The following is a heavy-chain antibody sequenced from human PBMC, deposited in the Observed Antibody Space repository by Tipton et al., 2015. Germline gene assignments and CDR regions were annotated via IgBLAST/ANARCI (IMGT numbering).Heavy chain of an antibody. Sequence: SLRLSCAASGFTFSSYWMYWVRQAPGKGLVWVSRINDDGSSTGYAESVKGRFTISRDNAKNTLYLQVNSLRGSASAPTLFPLVSW. CDR1: GFTFSSYW. D-gene: IGHD3-3*01. CDR2: INDDGSST. V-gene: IGHV3-74*01. CDR3: PLVS. J-gene: IGHJ5*01.